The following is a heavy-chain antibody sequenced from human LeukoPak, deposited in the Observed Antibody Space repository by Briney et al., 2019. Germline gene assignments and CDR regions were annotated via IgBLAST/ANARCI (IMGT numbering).Heavy chain of an antibody. J-gene: IGHJ4*02. CDR1: GDSISSYY. CDR3: ARALAPYGDYAFDY. CDR2: ISYSGST. D-gene: IGHD4-17*01. Sequence: PSETLSLTCTVSGDSISSYYWTWIRQPPGKALEWIGHISYSGSTNYNPSLKSRVTISVDTSKSQFSLKLSSVTAADTAVYYCARALAPYGDYAFDYWGQGTLVTVSS. V-gene: IGHV4-59*01.